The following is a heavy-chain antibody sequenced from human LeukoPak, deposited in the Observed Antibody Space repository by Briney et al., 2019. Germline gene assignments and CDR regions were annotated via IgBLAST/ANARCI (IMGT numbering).Heavy chain of an antibody. CDR3: ARAPRFYDSSGYFDY. CDR1: GDSISGYY. J-gene: IGHJ4*02. D-gene: IGHD3-22*01. Sequence: SETLSLTCTVSGDSISGYYWSWIRQPPGKGLEWIGYIYYSGSTNYNPSLKSRVTISVDTSKNQFSLKLSSVTAADTAVYYCARAPRFYDSSGYFDYWGQGTLVTVSS. CDR2: IYYSGST. V-gene: IGHV4-59*01.